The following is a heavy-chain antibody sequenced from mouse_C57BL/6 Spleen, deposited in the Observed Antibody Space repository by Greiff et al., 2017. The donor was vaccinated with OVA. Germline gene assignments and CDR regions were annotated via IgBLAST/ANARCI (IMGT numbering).Heavy chain of an antibody. V-gene: IGHV5-17*01. CDR2: ISSGSRTI. J-gene: IGHJ2*01. Sequence: EVHLVESGGGLVKPGGSLKLSCAASGFTFSGYGMHWVLQAPEKGLEWIAYISSGSRTIYYAEKVTGRFTISRDNAKNTLCLQMTSLRSEDTAMYDGSRCGYYGHDYWGQGTTLTVSS. CDR3: SRCGYYGHDY. D-gene: IGHD2-1*01. CDR1: GFTFSGYG.